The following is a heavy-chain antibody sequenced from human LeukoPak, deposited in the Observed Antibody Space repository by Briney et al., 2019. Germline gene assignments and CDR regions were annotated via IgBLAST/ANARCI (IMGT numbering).Heavy chain of an antibody. CDR3: AIGVEMATIGY. J-gene: IGHJ4*02. CDR2: IYYSGST. Sequence: PSETLSLTCAVYGGSFSGYYWSWIRQPPGKGLEWIGYIYYSGSTNYNPSLKSRVTISVDTSKNQFSLKLSSVTAADTAVYYCAIGVEMATIGYWGQGTLVTVSS. V-gene: IGHV4-59*01. D-gene: IGHD5-24*01. CDR1: GGSFSGYY.